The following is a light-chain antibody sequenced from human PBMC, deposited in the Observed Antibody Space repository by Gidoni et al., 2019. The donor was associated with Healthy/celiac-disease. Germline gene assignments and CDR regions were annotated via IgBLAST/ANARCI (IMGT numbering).Light chain of an antibody. CDR1: QGISSA. CDR3: QQFNSYPRT. V-gene: IGKV1-13*02. J-gene: IGKJ2*01. CDR2: DAS. Sequence: AIQLTQSPSSLSASVGDRVTITCRASQGISSALAWYQQKPGKAPKLLIYDASSLESGVPSRFSGSGSGTEFTLTISSLQPEDFATYSCQQFNSYPRTFGQGTKLEIK.